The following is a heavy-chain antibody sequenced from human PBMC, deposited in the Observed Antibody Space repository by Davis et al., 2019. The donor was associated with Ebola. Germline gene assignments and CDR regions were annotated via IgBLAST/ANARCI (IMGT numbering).Heavy chain of an antibody. CDR1: GGTFSSYA. Sequence: AASVKVSCKASGGTFSSYAISWVRQAPGHGLEWMGGVIPMFGTTSYAQKFQGRVTITADKSTSTPYMELNSLRAEDTAVYYCAKDEGVGATLLYYYYYGMDVWGQGTTVTVSS. J-gene: IGHJ6*02. CDR3: AKDEGVGATLLYYYYYGMDV. CDR2: VIPMFGTT. V-gene: IGHV1-69*06. D-gene: IGHD1-26*01.